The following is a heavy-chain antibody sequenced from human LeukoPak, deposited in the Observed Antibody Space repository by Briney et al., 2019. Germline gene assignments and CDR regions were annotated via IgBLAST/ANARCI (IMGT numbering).Heavy chain of an antibody. V-gene: IGHV3-30*02. CDR1: GFTFSSYG. Sequence: GGSLRLSCAASGFTFSSYGMHWVRQAPGKGLEWVAFIRYDGSNKYYADSVKGRFTISRDNSKNTLYLQMNSLRAEDTAVYYCARDIVVVTAILDYWGQGTLVTVSS. CDR2: IRYDGSNK. D-gene: IGHD2-21*02. J-gene: IGHJ4*02. CDR3: ARDIVVVTAILDY.